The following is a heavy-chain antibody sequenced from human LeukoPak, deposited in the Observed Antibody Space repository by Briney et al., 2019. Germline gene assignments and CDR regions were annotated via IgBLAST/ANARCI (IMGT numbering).Heavy chain of an antibody. Sequence: GGSLRLSCAASGFTSDDYGMSWVRQAPGKGLEWVSGINWNGGSTGYADSVKGRFTISRDNAKNSLYLQMNSLRAEDTALYYCARGVTMVRGVIILPFDYWGQGTLVTVSS. V-gene: IGHV3-20*04. D-gene: IGHD3-10*01. CDR2: INWNGGST. CDR1: GFTSDDYG. CDR3: ARGVTMVRGVIILPFDY. J-gene: IGHJ4*02.